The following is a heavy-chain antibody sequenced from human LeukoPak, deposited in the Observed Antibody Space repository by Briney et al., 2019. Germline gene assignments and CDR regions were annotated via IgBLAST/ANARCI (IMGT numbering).Heavy chain of an antibody. Sequence: SETLSLTCTVSGGSISSGSYYWSWIRQAQGKGLDWVGNFYYSGSTTYTPSPNSRVTMSADTSKNQFSLKLRSVSAADTAVYYCARGYYDSSGYYLFDYWGQGTLVTVSS. CDR1: GGSISSGSYY. J-gene: IGHJ4*02. V-gene: IGHV4-61*01. CDR3: ARGYYDSSGYYLFDY. CDR2: FYYSGST. D-gene: IGHD3-22*01.